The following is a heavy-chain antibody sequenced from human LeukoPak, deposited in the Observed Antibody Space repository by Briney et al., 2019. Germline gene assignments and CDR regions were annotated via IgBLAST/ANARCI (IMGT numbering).Heavy chain of an antibody. CDR3: ARGMRLFDY. CDR1: GASVNDYY. CDR2: MYGSGST. J-gene: IGHJ4*02. V-gene: IGHV4-4*07. Sequence: PPETLSLTCTVSGASVNDYYWNWIRQPPGGGLEWIGRMYGSGSTNYNPSLKSRVTMSVDTSKSQFSLKLNSVTAADTAVYYCARGMRLFDYWGQGTLVTVSS.